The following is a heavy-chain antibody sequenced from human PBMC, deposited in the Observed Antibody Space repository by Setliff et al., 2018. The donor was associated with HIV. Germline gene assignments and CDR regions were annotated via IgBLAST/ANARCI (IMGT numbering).Heavy chain of an antibody. J-gene: IGHJ4*02. CDR2: ISSNSSTI. D-gene: IGHD3-10*01. V-gene: IGHV3-48*01. Sequence: GGSLRLSCVVSGFTFSRSFMNWVRQAPGKGLEWVSYISSNSSTIYYADSVKGRFTISRDNVKNSLYLQMNSLRAEDTAVYYCAKKTAAYTSGSWLHYWGQGTLVTVSS. CDR1: GFTFSRSF. CDR3: AKKTAAYTSGSWLHY.